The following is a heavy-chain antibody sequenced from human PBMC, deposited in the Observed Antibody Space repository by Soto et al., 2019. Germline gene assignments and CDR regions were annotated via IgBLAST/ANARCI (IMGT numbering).Heavy chain of an antibody. V-gene: IGHV1-18*01. CDR3: ARDTGSGGFVYNWYFDL. D-gene: IGHD6-19*01. Sequence: QVQLVQSGAEVKKPGASVKVSCKASGYTFTSYGISWVRQAPGQGLEWMGWISAYNGNKNYAQKLQGRATMTTDTATSAAYRERSGLTSDDTSVYYCARDTGSGGFVYNWYFDLWGRGTLVTVSS. CDR1: GYTFTSYG. CDR2: ISAYNGNK. J-gene: IGHJ2*01.